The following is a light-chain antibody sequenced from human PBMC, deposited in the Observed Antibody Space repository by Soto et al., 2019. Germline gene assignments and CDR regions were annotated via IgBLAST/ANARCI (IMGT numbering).Light chain of an antibody. J-gene: IGKJ3*01. CDR3: QQRSNWPPVT. CDR1: QSVSSY. CDR2: DAS. V-gene: IGKV3-11*01. Sequence: EIEMTQSPATLSLSPEERATLSCRASQSVSSYLAWYQQKPGQAPRLLIYDASNRATGIPARFSGSGSGTDFTLTISSLEPEDFAVYYCQQRSNWPPVTFGPGTKVDIK.